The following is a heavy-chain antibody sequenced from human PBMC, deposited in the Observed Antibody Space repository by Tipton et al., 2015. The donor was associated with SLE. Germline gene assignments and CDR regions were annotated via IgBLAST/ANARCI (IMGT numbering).Heavy chain of an antibody. CDR1: GGSISSHY. V-gene: IGHV4-59*11. CDR2: IYYSGST. D-gene: IGHD3-3*02. Sequence: TLSLTCTVSGGSISSHYWSWIRQPPGKGLEWIGYIYYSGSTNYNPSLKSRVTISVDTSKNQFSLKLSSVTAADTAVYYCARDAPFAYYFDYWGQGTLVTVSS. J-gene: IGHJ4*02. CDR3: ARDAPFAYYFDY.